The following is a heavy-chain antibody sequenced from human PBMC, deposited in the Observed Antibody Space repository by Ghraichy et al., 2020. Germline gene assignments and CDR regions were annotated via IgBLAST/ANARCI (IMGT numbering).Heavy chain of an antibody. CDR3: ARDSLALWFGAGGYGMDV. CDR2: INPNSGGT. Sequence: ASVKVSCKASGYTFTGYYMHWVRQAPGQGLEWMGWINPNSGGTNYAQKFQGRVTMTRDTSISTAYMELSRLRSDDTAVYYCARDSLALWFGAGGYGMDVWGQGTTVTVSS. D-gene: IGHD3-10*01. V-gene: IGHV1-2*02. J-gene: IGHJ6*02. CDR1: GYTFTGYY.